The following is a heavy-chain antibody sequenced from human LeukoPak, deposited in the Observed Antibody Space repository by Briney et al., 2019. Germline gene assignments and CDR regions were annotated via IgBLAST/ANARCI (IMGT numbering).Heavy chain of an antibody. CDR1: GFTFSDYY. CDR2: ISSSGRTI. Sequence: AGGSLRLSCAASGFTFSDYYMSWIRQAPGKGLEWVSYISSSGRTIYYADSVKGRFTISRDNAKNSLYLQMNRLRAEDTVVYYCARERRGYCSSTSCSWFDPWGQGTLVTVSS. D-gene: IGHD2-2*01. CDR3: ARERRGYCSSTSCSWFDP. J-gene: IGHJ5*02. V-gene: IGHV3-11*04.